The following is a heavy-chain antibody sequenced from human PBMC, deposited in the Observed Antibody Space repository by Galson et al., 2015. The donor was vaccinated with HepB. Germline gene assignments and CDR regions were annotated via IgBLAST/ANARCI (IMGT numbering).Heavy chain of an antibody. J-gene: IGHJ6*02. V-gene: IGHV5-51*03. CDR2: IYPGDSDT. CDR3: ASWAFRSGYSSSWYVLYGMDV. CDR1: AYSFTTYW. D-gene: IGHD6-13*01. Sequence: QSGAEVKKPGESLKISCKGSAYSFTTYWIAWVRQMPGKGLEWMGIIYPGDSDTRYSPSFQGQVTISADKSISTAYLQWSSLKASDTAVYYCASWAFRSGYSSSWYVLYGMDVWGQGTTVTVSS.